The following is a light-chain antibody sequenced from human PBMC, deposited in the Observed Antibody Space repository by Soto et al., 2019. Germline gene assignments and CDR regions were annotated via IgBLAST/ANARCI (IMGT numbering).Light chain of an antibody. Sequence: EIVLTQSPDTLSLSPGERATLSCRASQSVKNNYVTWYQQKPGQAPRLLLFGASSRATGIPDRFSGSGSGTDFTLTINRLEPEDFATYYCQQYGSTPLPFGGGNKVEIK. CDR2: GAS. V-gene: IGKV3-20*01. CDR3: QQYGSTPLP. J-gene: IGKJ4*01. CDR1: QSVKNNY.